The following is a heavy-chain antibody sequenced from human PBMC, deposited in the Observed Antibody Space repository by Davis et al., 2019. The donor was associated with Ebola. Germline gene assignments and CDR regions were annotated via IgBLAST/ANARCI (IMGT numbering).Heavy chain of an antibody. D-gene: IGHD6-13*01. CDR1: GFTVSSNY. V-gene: IGHV3-23*01. J-gene: IGHJ4*02. CDR3: AKDLHSSTWYNYCDN. Sequence: GGSLRLSCAASGFTVSSNYMSWVRQAPGKGLEWVSTMSGSGSSGDTRYAGSVKGRFTISRDNSKNTLYLQMNSLGAEDTAVYYCAKDLHSSTWYNYCDNWGQGTLVTVSS. CDR2: MSGSGSSGDT.